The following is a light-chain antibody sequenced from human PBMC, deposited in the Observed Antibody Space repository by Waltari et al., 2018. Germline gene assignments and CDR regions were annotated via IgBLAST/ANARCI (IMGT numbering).Light chain of an antibody. Sequence: DIQMTQSPSSLSASVGDRVTITCQASQDISNYLNWYQQKLGKAPKLLIYHASNLEAGVPSRFSGSESGTDFTFTINSLQPEDIATYYCQQYDNLPRTFGGGTKVENK. J-gene: IGKJ4*01. CDR1: QDISNY. V-gene: IGKV1-33*01. CDR3: QQYDNLPRT. CDR2: HAS.